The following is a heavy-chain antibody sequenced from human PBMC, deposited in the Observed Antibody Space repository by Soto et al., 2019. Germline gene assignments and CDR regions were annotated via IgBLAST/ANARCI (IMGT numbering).Heavy chain of an antibody. CDR3: ARHRPAGYYDSSGYPLDY. CDR2: IRSKANSYAT. J-gene: IGHJ4*02. V-gene: IGHV3-73*01. D-gene: IGHD3-22*01. CDR1: GFTFSGSA. Sequence: PGGSLRLSCAASGFTFSGSAMHWVRQASGKGLEWVGRIRSKANSYATAYAASVKGRFTISRDDSKNTAYLQMNSLKTEDTAVYYCARHRPAGYYDSSGYPLDYWGQGTLVTVSS.